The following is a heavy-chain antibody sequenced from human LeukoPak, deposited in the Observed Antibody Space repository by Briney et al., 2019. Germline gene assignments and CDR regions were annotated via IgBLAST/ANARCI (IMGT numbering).Heavy chain of an antibody. Sequence: GGSLRLSCAASGFTFSLYWLTWFRQAPGKGLEWVANIKRDASEKFYVESVKGRFTISRDNAKNSLYLQMNSLRAEDTAVYYCARAGPPAFDPWGQGTLVTVSS. V-gene: IGHV3-7*02. CDR2: IKRDASEK. J-gene: IGHJ5*02. CDR3: ARAGPPAFDP. CDR1: GFTFSLYW.